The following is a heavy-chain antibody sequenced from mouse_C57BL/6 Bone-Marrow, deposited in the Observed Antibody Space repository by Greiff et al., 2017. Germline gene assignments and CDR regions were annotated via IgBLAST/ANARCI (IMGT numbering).Heavy chain of an antibody. Sequence: VQLQQSGAELVRPGASVKLSCKASGYTFTDYYINWVKQRPGQGLEWIARIYPGSGNTYYNEKLKGKATLTAEKSSSTAYMQLSSLTSEDSAVYFCARGDYGSSYWYFDVWGTGTTVTVSS. CDR3: ARGDYGSSYWYFDV. J-gene: IGHJ1*03. V-gene: IGHV1-76*01. CDR2: IYPGSGNT. CDR1: GYTFTDYY. D-gene: IGHD1-1*01.